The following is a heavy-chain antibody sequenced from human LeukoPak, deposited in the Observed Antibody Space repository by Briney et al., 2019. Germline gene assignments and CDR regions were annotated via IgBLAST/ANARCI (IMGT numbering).Heavy chain of an antibody. CDR1: GGSISSYY. V-gene: IGHV4-59*01. Sequence: SETLSLTCTVSGGSISSYYWSWIRQPPGKGLEWIGYIYYSGSTNYNPSLESRVTISVDTSKNQFSLKLSSVTAADTAVYYCARDYGYSYGADAFDIWGQGTMVTVSS. CDR3: ARDYGYSYGADAFDI. D-gene: IGHD5-18*01. CDR2: IYYSGST. J-gene: IGHJ3*02.